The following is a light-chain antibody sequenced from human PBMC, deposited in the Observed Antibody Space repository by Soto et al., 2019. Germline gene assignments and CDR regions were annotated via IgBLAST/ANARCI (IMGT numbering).Light chain of an antibody. Sequence: DIQMTQSPTSLSASVGDRVTITCRASQSIRDYVNWYQQKAGKVPELLIYGASNLQSGVPSRFTGSGSGTEFTLTISSLQPEDIATYYCQNSFSTPWTFGQGTKVEVK. CDR1: QSIRDY. CDR3: QNSFSTPWT. CDR2: GAS. V-gene: IGKV1-39*01. J-gene: IGKJ1*01.